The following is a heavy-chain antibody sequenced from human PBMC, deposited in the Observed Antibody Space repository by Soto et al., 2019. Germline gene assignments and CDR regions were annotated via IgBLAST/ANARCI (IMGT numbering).Heavy chain of an antibody. CDR3: ARENVLRFLEWLFHWFGP. CDR2: IIPIFGTA. D-gene: IGHD3-3*01. Sequence: SVKVSCKASGGTFSSYAISWVRQAPGQGLEWMGGIIPIFGTANYAQKFQGRVTITADESTSTAYMELSSLRSEDTAVYYCARENVLRFLEWLFHWFGPWGQGTLVTVS. V-gene: IGHV1-69*13. CDR1: GGTFSSYA. J-gene: IGHJ5*02.